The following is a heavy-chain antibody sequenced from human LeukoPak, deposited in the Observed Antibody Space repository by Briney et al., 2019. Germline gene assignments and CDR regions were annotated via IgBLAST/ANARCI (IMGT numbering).Heavy chain of an antibody. CDR3: ARGTLWFGPRYFGY. V-gene: IGHV4-59*01. D-gene: IGHD3-10*01. CDR2: IYYSGST. CDR1: GGSISSYY. Sequence: PSETLSLTCTVSGGSISSYYWSWIRQPPGKGLEWIGYIYYSGSTNYNPSLKSRVTISVDTSKNQFSLKLSSVTAADTAVYYCARGTLWFGPRYFGYWGQGTLVTVSS. J-gene: IGHJ4*02.